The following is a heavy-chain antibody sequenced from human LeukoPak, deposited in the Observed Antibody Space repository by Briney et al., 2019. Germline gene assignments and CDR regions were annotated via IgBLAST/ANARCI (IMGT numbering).Heavy chain of an antibody. CDR3: ARRRDLYSGSYYPFDY. D-gene: IGHD1-26*01. CDR1: GYSFTNYW. J-gene: IGHJ4*02. V-gene: IGHV5-51*01. CDR2: IYPGDSET. Sequence: HGESLKISCKGSGYSFTNYWIGWVRQMPGKGLEWMGIIYPGDSETRYSPSFQGQVTISADKSISTAYLQWSSLKASDTAMYYCARRRDLYSGSYYPFDYWGQGTLVTVSS.